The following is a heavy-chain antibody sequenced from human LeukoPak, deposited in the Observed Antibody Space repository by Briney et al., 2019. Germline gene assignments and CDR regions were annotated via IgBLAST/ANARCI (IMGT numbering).Heavy chain of an antibody. V-gene: IGHV3-49*03. CDR3: TGHDEYSSPAPFDY. CDR2: IRSKAYGGTT. J-gene: IGHJ4*02. D-gene: IGHD6-6*01. Sequence: TGGSLRLSCTASGFTFGDYAMSWFRQAPGKGLEWVGFIRSKAYGGTTEYAASVKGRFTISRDDSKSIAYLQMNSLKTGDTAVYCCTGHDEYSSPAPFDYWGQGTLVTVSS. CDR1: GFTFGDYA.